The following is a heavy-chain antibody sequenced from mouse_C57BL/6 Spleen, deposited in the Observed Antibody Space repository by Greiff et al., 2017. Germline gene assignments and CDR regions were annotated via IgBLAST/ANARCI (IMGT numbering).Heavy chain of an antibody. CDR3: ARHYGSSYYFDY. CDR2: INPSTGGT. D-gene: IGHD1-1*01. CDR1: GYSFTGYY. V-gene: IGHV1-42*01. J-gene: IGHJ2*01. Sequence: EVQLQQSGPELVKPGASVKISCKASGYSFTGYYMNWVKQSPEKSLEWIGEINPSTGGTTYNQKFKAKATLTVDKSSSTAYMQLKSLTSEDSAVYYCARHYGSSYYFDYWGQGTTLTVAS.